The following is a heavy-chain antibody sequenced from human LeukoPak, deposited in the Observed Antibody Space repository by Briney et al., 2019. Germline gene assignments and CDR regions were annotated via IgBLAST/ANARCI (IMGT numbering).Heavy chain of an antibody. V-gene: IGHV3-43*02. Sequence: PGGSLRLSCAASGFTFDDYAMHWVRQAPGKGLEWVSLISGDGGSTYYADSVKGRFTISRDNSKNILFLQMNSLRAEDTAVYYCATMQWLEGVDWFDPWGQGTLVTVSS. D-gene: IGHD6-19*01. CDR3: ATMQWLEGVDWFDP. CDR1: GFTFDDYA. J-gene: IGHJ5*02. CDR2: ISGDGGST.